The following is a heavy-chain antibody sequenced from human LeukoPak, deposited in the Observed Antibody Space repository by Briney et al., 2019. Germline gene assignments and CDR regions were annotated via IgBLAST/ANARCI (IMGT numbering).Heavy chain of an antibody. Sequence: SETLSLTCAVSAGSFSGYYWIWIRQPPGKGLEWIGEINHSGNANYNPSLKSRVTISLDMSENHFSLKLTSVTAADTAVYYCARGQGTVTTHWGQGTLVTVSS. CDR1: AGSFSGYY. V-gene: IGHV4-34*01. CDR3: ARGQGTVTTH. J-gene: IGHJ4*02. D-gene: IGHD4-17*01. CDR2: INHSGNA.